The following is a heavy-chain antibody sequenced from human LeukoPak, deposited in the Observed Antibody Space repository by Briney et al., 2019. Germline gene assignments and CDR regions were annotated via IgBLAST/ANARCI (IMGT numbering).Heavy chain of an antibody. Sequence: HTGGSLRLSCAASGFTFSSYAMSWVRQAPGKGLEWVSAISGSGGSTYYADSVKGRFTISRDNSKNTLYLQMNSLRAEDTAVYYCAEESSSGWYYYYYGMDVWGQGTTVTVSS. J-gene: IGHJ6*02. D-gene: IGHD6-19*01. CDR2: ISGSGGST. CDR3: AEESSSGWYYYYYGMDV. V-gene: IGHV3-23*01. CDR1: GFTFSSYA.